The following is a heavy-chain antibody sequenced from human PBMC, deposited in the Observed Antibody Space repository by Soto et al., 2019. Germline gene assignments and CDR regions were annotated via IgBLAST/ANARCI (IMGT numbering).Heavy chain of an antibody. CDR2: IYYSGST. D-gene: IGHD2-2*01. V-gene: IGHV4-39*01. Sequence: SETLSLTCTVSGGSISSSSYYWGWIRQPPGKGLEWIGSIYYSGSTYYNPSLKSRVTISVDTSKNQFSLKLSSVTAADAAVYYCARHAVVPAAMGYYYGMDVWGQGATVTVSS. CDR1: GGSISSSSYY. CDR3: ARHAVVPAAMGYYYGMDV. J-gene: IGHJ6*02.